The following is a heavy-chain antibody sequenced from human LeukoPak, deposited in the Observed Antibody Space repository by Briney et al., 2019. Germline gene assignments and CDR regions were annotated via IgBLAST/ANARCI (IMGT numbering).Heavy chain of an antibody. CDR2: IYYSGST. D-gene: IGHD3-3*01. Sequence: SETLSLTCCVSGGSISSYYWSWLRQPPGKGLEWIGYIYYSGSTNDNPSLKSRVTISVDTSKNQFSLKLSSVTAADTAVYYCARGSDFWSGYYYYWGQGTLVTVSS. V-gene: IGHV4-59*01. CDR3: ARGSDFWSGYYYY. J-gene: IGHJ4*02. CDR1: GGSISSYY.